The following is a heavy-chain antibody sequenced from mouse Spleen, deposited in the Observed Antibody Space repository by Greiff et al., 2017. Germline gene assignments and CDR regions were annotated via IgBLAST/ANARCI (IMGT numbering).Heavy chain of an antibody. CDR2: IYPRSGNT. D-gene: IGHD1-1*01. CDR3: AILPLCGRAMDY. V-gene: IGHV1-81*01. Sequence: QVQLQQSGAELARPGASVKLSCKASGYTFTSYGISWVKQRTGQGLEWIGVIYPRSGNTYYNEKFKGKATLTADKSSSTAYMELRSLTSEDSAVYFCAILPLCGRAMDYWGQGTSVTVSS. J-gene: IGHJ4*01. CDR1: GYTFTSYG.